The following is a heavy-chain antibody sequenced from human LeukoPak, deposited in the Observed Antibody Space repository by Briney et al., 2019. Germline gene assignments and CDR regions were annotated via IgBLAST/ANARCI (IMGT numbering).Heavy chain of an antibody. Sequence: SETLSLTCTVSGGSFSGYYWSWIRQPPGKGLEWIGEINHSGSTNYNPSLKSRVTISVDTSKNQFSLKLSSVTAADTAVYYCARRYGSGSYYTRSHAFDIWGQGTMVTVSS. CDR3: ARRYGSGSYYTRSHAFDI. V-gene: IGHV4-34*01. CDR1: GGSFSGYY. CDR2: INHSGST. D-gene: IGHD3-10*01. J-gene: IGHJ3*02.